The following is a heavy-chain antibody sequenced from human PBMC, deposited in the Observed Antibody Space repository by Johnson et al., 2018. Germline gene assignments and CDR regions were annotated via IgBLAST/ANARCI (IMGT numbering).Heavy chain of an antibody. D-gene: IGHD4-17*01. CDR2: ISGSGGST. CDR3: AKGASWNYGDYGSGSSKYFQH. Sequence: VQLQESGGGLVKPGGSLRLSCAASGFTFSSYAMSWVRQAPGKGLEWVSAISGSGGSTYYADSVKGRFTISRDNSKNTLDLQMNSLRAEETALYYCAKGASWNYGDYGSGSSKYFQHWGQGTLVTVSS. V-gene: IGHV3-23*01. J-gene: IGHJ1*01. CDR1: GFTFSSYA.